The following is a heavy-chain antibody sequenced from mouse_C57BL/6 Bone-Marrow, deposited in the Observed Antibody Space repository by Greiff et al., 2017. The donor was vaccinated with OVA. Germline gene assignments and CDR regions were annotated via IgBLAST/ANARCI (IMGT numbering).Heavy chain of an antibody. CDR1: GYAFSSSW. J-gene: IGHJ3*01. Sequence: VQLQQSGPELVKPGASVKISCKASGYAFSSSWMNWVKQRPGKGLEWIGRIYPGDGDTNYNGKFKGQATLTADKSSSTAYMQLNSLTSEESAVYFSAREIYFRFAYWGQGTLVTVSA. CDR3: AREIYFRFAY. V-gene: IGHV1-82*01. D-gene: IGHD1-1*01. CDR2: IYPGDGDT.